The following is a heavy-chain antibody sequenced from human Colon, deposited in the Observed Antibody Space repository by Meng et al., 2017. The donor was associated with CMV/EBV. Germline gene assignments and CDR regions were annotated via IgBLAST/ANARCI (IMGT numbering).Heavy chain of an antibody. Sequence: GESLKISCAVSGLTLNSNAMHWIRQAPGKGLEWLALISYDGGDIYYADSVKGRFTISKDNSKNILYLEMSSLRREDTAVYYCARDPSLTWVAKRPDYWGQGTLVT. J-gene: IGHJ4*02. V-gene: IGHV3-30-3*01. D-gene: IGHD1-26*01. CDR1: GLTLNSNA. CDR2: ISYDGGDI. CDR3: ARDPSLTWVAKRPDY.